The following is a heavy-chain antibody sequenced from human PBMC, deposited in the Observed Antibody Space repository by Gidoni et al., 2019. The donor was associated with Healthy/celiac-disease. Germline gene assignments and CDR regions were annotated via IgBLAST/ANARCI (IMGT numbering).Heavy chain of an antibody. J-gene: IGHJ3*02. D-gene: IGHD3-22*01. V-gene: IGHV1-2*02. Sequence: QVQLVQSGAEVKKPGASVKVSCKASGYTFTGYYMNWVRQAPGQGLEWMGWINPNSGGTNYAQKFQGSVTMTRDTSISTAYMELSRLRSDDTAVYYCASLSPYDSSGSGQLEQAFDIWGQGTMVTVSS. CDR1: GYTFTGYY. CDR3: ASLSPYDSSGSGQLEQAFDI. CDR2: INPNSGGT.